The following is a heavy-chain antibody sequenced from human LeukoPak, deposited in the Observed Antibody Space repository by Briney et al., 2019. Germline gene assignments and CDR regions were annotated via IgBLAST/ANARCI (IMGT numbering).Heavy chain of an antibody. CDR1: GYTFSNHD. CDR2: MNPNSGNT. J-gene: IGHJ4*02. CDR3: VSGTKSDYYDSSARGPFDY. Sequence: VASVKVSCKASGYTFSNHDINWVRQATGQGLEWMGWMNPNSGNTGYGQKFQGRVTMTSYTSITTAYMELSSLRSEDTAVYYCVSGTKSDYYDSSARGPFDYWGQGTLVTVSS. V-gene: IGHV1-8*01. D-gene: IGHD3-22*01.